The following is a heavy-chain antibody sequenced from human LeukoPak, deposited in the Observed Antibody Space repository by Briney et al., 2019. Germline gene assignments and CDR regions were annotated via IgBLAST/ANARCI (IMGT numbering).Heavy chain of an antibody. CDR1: GFTFSSYA. V-gene: IGHV3-23*01. Sequence: GGSLRLSCAASGFTFSSYAMSWVRQAPGKGLEWVSAISGSGGSTYYADSVKGRFTISRDNSKNTLYLQMNSLRAEDTAVYYCAKGEIVVVPAAMWYYFDYWGQGTLVTVSS. CDR3: AKGEIVVVPAAMWYYFDY. D-gene: IGHD2-2*01. J-gene: IGHJ4*02. CDR2: ISGSGGST.